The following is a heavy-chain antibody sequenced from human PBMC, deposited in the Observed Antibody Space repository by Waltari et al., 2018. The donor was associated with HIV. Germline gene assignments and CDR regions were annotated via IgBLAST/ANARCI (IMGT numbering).Heavy chain of an antibody. V-gene: IGHV3-23*01. Sequence: EVKLLLSEGGVAKPGASVRHSCLASGFTVGRAPMTSVRQAPGKGLEWVSSITGSSAAIDYADSVKGRFTITRDNSQASVFLHMDNLRVEDTAVYYCARDLAGPPEYGDYLDSWGQGTLVTVSS. D-gene: IGHD4-17*01. CDR1: GFTVGRAP. J-gene: IGHJ4*02. CDR2: ITGSSAAI. CDR3: ARDLAGPPEYGDYLDS.